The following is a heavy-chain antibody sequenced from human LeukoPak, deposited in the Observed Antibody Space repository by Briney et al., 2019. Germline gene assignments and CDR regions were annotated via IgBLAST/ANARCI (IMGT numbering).Heavy chain of an antibody. CDR3: ARDRRGSGWYTSYYYYYYYMDV. CDR2: MNPNSGNT. Sequence: ASVKVSCKASGYTFTSYDINWVRQATGQGLEWMGWMNPNSGNTGYAQKLQGRVTMTTDTSTSTAYMELRSLRSDDTAVYYCARDRRGSGWYTSYYYYYYYMDVWGKGTTVTISS. CDR1: GYTFTSYD. J-gene: IGHJ6*03. D-gene: IGHD6-19*01. V-gene: IGHV1-8*01.